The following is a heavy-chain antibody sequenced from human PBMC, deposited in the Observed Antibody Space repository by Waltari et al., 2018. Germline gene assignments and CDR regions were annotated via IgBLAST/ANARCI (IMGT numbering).Heavy chain of an antibody. D-gene: IGHD1-26*01. CDR3: AKDYPVGATGLDY. Sequence: VQLVESVGGVVQPGGSQRVSCAASGVSFGRYTMYWVSQPPERGLEWVASIRSDGSDKFYADSVKGRFTISRDNSENTVYLQMSNVRSEDTAVYYCAKDYPVGATGLDYRGQGTLVTVSS. J-gene: IGHJ4*02. CDR2: IRSDGSDK. V-gene: IGHV3-30*02. CDR1: GVSFGRYT.